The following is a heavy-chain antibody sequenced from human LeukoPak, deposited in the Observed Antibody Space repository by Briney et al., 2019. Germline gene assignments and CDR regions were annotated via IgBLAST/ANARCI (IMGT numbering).Heavy chain of an antibody. CDR2: IIHNSGAT. J-gene: IGHJ5*02. CDR3: ARADLGYCSGGSCYWFDP. CDR1: GYIFTAYH. Sequence: ASVKVSCKPSGYIFTAYHLHWVRQAPGQGLEWMGRIIHNSGATNYAQNFQGRVTMTRDTSISTAYMELSRLSPDDTAVYYCARADLGYCSGGSCYWFDPWGQGALVTVSS. D-gene: IGHD2-15*01. V-gene: IGHV1-2*06.